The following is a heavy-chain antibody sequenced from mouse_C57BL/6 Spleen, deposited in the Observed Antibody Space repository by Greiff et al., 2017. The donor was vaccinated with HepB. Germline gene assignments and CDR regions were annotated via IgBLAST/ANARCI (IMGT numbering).Heavy chain of an antibody. CDR2: IDPSDSET. CDR1: GYTFTSYW. CDR3: ARRGDVYYDYAMDY. J-gene: IGHJ4*01. Sequence: QVQLQQPGAELVRPGSSVKLSCKASGYTFTSYWMHWVKQRPIQGLEWIGNIDPSDSETHYNQKFKDKATLTVDKSSSTAYMQLSSLTSEDSAGYYCARRGDVYYDYAMDYWGQGTSVTVSS. D-gene: IGHD2-3*01. V-gene: IGHV1-52*01.